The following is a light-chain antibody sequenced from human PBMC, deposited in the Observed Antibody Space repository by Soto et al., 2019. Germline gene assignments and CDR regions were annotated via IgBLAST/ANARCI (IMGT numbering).Light chain of an antibody. CDR1: SSNIGAGYD. CDR3: QSYDSTRSYV. J-gene: IGLJ1*01. CDR2: GNS. Sequence: QSVLTQPPSVSGAPGQRVTISCTGSSSNIGAGYDVHWYQQLPGTAPKLLIYGNSNRPSGVPDRFSGSKSGTSASLAITGPQVEDEADYYCQSYDSTRSYVFGTGTKLTVL. V-gene: IGLV1-40*01.